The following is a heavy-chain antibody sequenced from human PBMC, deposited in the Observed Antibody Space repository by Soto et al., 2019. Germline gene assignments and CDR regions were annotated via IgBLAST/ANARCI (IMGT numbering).Heavy chain of an antibody. D-gene: IGHD3-22*01. J-gene: IGHJ4*02. CDR3: AKVAGYYYDSSGRSYFDY. V-gene: IGHV3-23*01. CDR1: GFTFSSYA. CDR2: ISGSGGST. Sequence: VGSLRLSCAASGFTFSSYAMSWVRQAPGKGLEWVSAISGSGGSTYYADSVKGRFTISRDNSKNTLYLQMNSLRAEDTAVYYCAKVAGYYYDSSGRSYFDYWGQGTLVTSPQ.